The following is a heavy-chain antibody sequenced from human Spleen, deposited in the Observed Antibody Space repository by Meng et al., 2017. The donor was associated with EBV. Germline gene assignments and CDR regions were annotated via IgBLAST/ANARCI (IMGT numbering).Heavy chain of an antibody. CDR1: GDSVSSGRHS. CDR3: ARLYRNYEVNWFDP. CDR2: IYYGGIT. D-gene: IGHD4-11*01. Sequence: VLLTELGHGLAKPSEPLSPTCTFSGDSVSSGRHSCSWFRQPPGKRLEWIGYIYYGGITNYNPSLKSRVTISLDTSKDQFSLRLTSVTAADTAVYYCARLYRNYEVNWFDPWGQGTLVTVSS. V-gene: IGHV4-61*01. J-gene: IGHJ5*02.